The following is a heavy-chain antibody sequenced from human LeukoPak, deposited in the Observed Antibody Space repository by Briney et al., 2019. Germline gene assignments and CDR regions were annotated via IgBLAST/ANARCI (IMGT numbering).Heavy chain of an antibody. V-gene: IGHV3-21*01. D-gene: IGHD5-18*01. CDR2: ISSSSSYI. CDR1: GFTFSSYS. CDR3: ARVAGYSYGYLDY. Sequence: GGSPRLSCAASGFTFSSYSMNWVRQAPGKGLEWVSSISSSSSYIYYADSVKGRFTISRDNAKNSLYLQMNSLRAEDTAVYYCARVAGYSYGYLDYWGQGTLVTVSS. J-gene: IGHJ4*02.